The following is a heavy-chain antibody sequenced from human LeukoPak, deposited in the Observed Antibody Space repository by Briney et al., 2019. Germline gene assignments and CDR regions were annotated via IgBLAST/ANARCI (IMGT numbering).Heavy chain of an antibody. J-gene: IGHJ4*02. Sequence: PSETLSLTCTVSGYSISSGGYYWSWIRQPPGKGLEWIGYIYHSGSTYYNPSLKSRVTISVDRSKNQFSLKLSSVTAADTAVYYCARSRSLGYFDYWGQGTLVTVSS. CDR2: IYHSGST. CDR3: ARSRSLGYFDY. CDR1: GYSISSGGYY. V-gene: IGHV4-30-2*01. D-gene: IGHD7-27*01.